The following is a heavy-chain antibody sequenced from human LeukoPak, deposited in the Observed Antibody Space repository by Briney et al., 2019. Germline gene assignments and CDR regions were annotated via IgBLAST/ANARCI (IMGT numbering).Heavy chain of an antibody. J-gene: IGHJ4*02. V-gene: IGHV3-30-3*02. CDR2: ISYDGSNK. CDR3: ANEDSGYDSVFVY. CDR1: GFSFSDYP. Sequence: GKSLRLSCAASGFSFSDYPIHWVRQAPGKGLEWVAVISYDGSNKYYADSVKGRFTISRDNSKNTLYLQMNSLRAADTAVYFCANEDSGYDSVFVYWGQGTLVTVSS. D-gene: IGHD5-12*01.